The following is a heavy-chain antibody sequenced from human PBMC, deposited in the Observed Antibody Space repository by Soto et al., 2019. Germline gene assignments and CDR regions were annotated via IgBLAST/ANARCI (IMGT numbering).Heavy chain of an antibody. V-gene: IGHV4-61*01. D-gene: IGHD1-26*01. CDR2: IFHTGTT. CDR1: GGSVSSGNYY. CDR3: TRAPVSGSYCFDF. Sequence: QVQLQESGSGLVKPSETLSLTCTVSGGSVSSGNYYWSCIRQPPGKGLEWIGYIFHTGTTNYNPSLKSRVAISLDTSMNQFSLKLSSVTAADTAVYYCTRAPVSGSYCFDFWAQGTPVTVSS. J-gene: IGHJ4*02.